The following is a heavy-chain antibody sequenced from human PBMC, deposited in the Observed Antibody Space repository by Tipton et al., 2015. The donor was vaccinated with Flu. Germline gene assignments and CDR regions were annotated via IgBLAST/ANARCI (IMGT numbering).Heavy chain of an antibody. Sequence: TLSLTCTVSGGSISSGSYYWSWIRQPAGKGLEWIGRIYTSGSTNYNPSLKSQVTISVDTSKNQFSLKLSSVTAADTAVYYCARERDVLLWFGELGYFDYWGQGTLVTVSS. CDR2: IYTSGST. J-gene: IGHJ4*02. CDR3: ARERDVLLWFGELGYFDY. CDR1: GGSISSGSYY. D-gene: IGHD3-10*01. V-gene: IGHV4-61*02.